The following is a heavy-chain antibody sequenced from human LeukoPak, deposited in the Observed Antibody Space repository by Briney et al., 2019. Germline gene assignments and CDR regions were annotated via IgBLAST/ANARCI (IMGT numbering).Heavy chain of an antibody. J-gene: IGHJ4*02. V-gene: IGHV3-33*08. D-gene: IGHD2/OR15-2a*01. CDR2: IWYDGSHQ. CDR1: GFTFSSYS. CDR3: ATDRNEGKYYDY. Sequence: GGSLRLSCAASGFTFSSYSMNWVRQAPGKGLEWVTFIWYDGSHQYYIDSVKGRFTVSRDNAKSTLYLQMDSLRAEDTAVYYCATDRNEGKYYDYWGQGTLVTVSS.